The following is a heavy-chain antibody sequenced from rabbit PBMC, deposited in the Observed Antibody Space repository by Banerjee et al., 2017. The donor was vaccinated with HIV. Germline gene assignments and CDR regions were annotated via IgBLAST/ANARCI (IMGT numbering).Heavy chain of an antibody. CDR1: GFSFSYNYY. D-gene: IGHD6-1*01. J-gene: IGHJ4*01. CDR3: ARDRVGDAAGYLDL. CDR2: IYTGNGNT. V-gene: IGHV1S40*01. Sequence: QSVEESGGRLVTPGASLTLTCTASGFSFSYNYYMCWVRQAPGKGLEWIGCIYTGNGNTDYASWVNGRFTISKTSSTTVTLQMTSLTAADTATYFCARDRVGDAAGYLDLWGPGTLVTVS.